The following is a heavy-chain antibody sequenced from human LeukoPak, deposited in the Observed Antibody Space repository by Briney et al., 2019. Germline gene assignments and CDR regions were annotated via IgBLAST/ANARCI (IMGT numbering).Heavy chain of an antibody. V-gene: IGHV4-34*01. CDR1: GGSFSGYY. Sequence: PSETLSLTCAVYGGSFSGYYWSWIRQPPGKGLEWIGKINHSGSTNYNPSLKSRVTISVDTSKNQFSLKLSSVTAADTAVYYCARDRGSSGWYVDYWGQGTLVTVSS. CDR2: INHSGST. J-gene: IGHJ4*02. D-gene: IGHD6-19*01. CDR3: ARDRGSSGWYVDY.